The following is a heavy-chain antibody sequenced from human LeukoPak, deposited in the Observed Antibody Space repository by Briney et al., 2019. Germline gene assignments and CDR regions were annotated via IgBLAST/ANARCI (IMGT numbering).Heavy chain of an antibody. CDR2: ISSSSSYI. J-gene: IGHJ4*02. CDR3: ARVVDTAMVSYFDY. Sequence: PGGSLRLSCAASGFTFSSYSMTWVRQAPGKGLEWVSSISSSSSYIYYADSVKGRFTISRDNAKNSLYLQMNSLRAEDTAVYYCARVVDTAMVSYFDYWGQGTLVTVSS. D-gene: IGHD5-18*01. V-gene: IGHV3-21*01. CDR1: GFTFSSYS.